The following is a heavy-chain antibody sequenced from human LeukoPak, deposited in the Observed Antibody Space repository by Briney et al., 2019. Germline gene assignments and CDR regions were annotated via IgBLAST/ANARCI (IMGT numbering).Heavy chain of an antibody. CDR2: IIPIFGTA. CDR3: ARVPPIYNWNDFMYYFDY. V-gene: IGHV1-69*06. CDR1: GGTFSSYA. J-gene: IGHJ4*02. D-gene: IGHD1-1*01. Sequence: SVKVSCMASGGTFSSYAISWVRQAPGQGLERMGGIIPIFGTANYAQKFQGRVTITADKPTSTAYMELSSLRSEDTAVYYCARVPPIYNWNDFMYYFDYWGQGTLVTVSS.